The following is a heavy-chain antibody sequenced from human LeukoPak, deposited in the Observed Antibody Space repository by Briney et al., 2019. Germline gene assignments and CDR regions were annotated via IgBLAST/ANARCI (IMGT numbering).Heavy chain of an antibody. Sequence: SETLSLTCAVYGGSFSGYYWSWIRQPPGKGLEWIGEINHSGSTNYNPSLKSRVTISVDTSKNQFSLKLSSVTAADTAVYYCARVHSPYLWFGENWFDPWGQGTLVTVSS. CDR2: INHSGST. J-gene: IGHJ5*02. CDR1: GGSFSGYY. CDR3: ARVHSPYLWFGENWFDP. V-gene: IGHV4-34*01. D-gene: IGHD3-10*01.